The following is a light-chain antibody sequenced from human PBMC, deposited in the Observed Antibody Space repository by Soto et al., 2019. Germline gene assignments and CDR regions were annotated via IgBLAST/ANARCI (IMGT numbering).Light chain of an antibody. Sequence: QSVLTQPPSVSAAPGQKVTISCSGSSSNIGNNYVSWYQQLPGTAPKHLMYDNNKRPSGIPDRFSGSKSGTSATLGITGLQTGDEADYYCGTWDSSLSAGVFGGGTKATVL. CDR1: SSNIGNNY. J-gene: IGLJ3*02. CDR2: DNN. V-gene: IGLV1-51*01. CDR3: GTWDSSLSAGV.